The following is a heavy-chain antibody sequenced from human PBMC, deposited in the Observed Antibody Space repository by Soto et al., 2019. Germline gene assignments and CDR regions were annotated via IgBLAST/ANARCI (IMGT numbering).Heavy chain of an antibody. CDR1: GGSFSGYY. J-gene: IGHJ4*02. V-gene: IGHV4-34*01. CDR3: ARGGHSGYEYYFDY. D-gene: IGHD5-12*01. CDR2: INHSGST. Sequence: SETLSLTCAVYGGSFSGYYWSWIRQPPGKGLEWIGEINHSGSTNYNPSLKSRVTISVDTSKNQFSLKLSPVTAADTAVYYCARGGHSGYEYYFDYWGQGTLVTVSS.